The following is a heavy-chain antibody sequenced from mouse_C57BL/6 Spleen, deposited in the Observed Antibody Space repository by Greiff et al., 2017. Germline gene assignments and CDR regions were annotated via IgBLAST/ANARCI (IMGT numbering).Heavy chain of an antibody. Sequence: QVQLKQSGPGLVAPSQSLSITCTVSGFSLTSYGVHWVRQPPGKGLEWLVVIWSDGSTTYNSALKSRLSISKDNSKSQVFLKMNSLQTDDTAMYYCARHYDHDEGFAYWGQGTLVTVSA. D-gene: IGHD2-4*01. J-gene: IGHJ3*01. CDR3: ARHYDHDEGFAY. CDR1: GFSLTSYG. V-gene: IGHV2-6-1*01. CDR2: IWSDGST.